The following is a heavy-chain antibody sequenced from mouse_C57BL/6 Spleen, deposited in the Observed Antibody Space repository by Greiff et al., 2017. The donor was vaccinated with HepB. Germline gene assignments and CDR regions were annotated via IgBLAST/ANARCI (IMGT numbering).Heavy chain of an antibody. D-gene: IGHD2-5*01. CDR2: IDPSDSYT. V-gene: IGHV1-69*01. CDR3: ARRVSNYEGICDY. CDR1: GYTFTSYW. J-gene: IGHJ2*01. Sequence: VQLQQPGAELVMPGASVKLSCKASGYTFTSYWMHWVKQRPGQGLEWIGEIDPSDSYTNYNQKFKGKSTLTVDKSSSTAYMQLSSLTSEDSAVYYCARRVSNYEGICDYWGQGTTLTVSS.